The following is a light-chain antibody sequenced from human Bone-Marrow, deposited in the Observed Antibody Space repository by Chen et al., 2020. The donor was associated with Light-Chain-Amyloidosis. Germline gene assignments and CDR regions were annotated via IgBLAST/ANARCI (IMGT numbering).Light chain of an antibody. CDR3: SSSATSNTWV. CDR1: SSAV. Sequence: QSALTQPASVSGSPGRSITGSCTGASSAVSWYQQHPGKAPKLVIYDVINRPSGVSSRFSGSKSGNTASLTISGLQAEDEADYFCSSSATSNTWVFGGGTKLTVL. V-gene: IGLV2-14*03. J-gene: IGLJ3*02. CDR2: DVI.